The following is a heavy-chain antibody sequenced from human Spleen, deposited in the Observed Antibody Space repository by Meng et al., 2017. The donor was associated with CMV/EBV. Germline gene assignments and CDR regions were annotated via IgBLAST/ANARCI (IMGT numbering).Heavy chain of an antibody. CDR1: GYTFIGYD. V-gene: IGHV1-8*01. Sequence: SVKVSCKASGYTFIGYDINWVRQAPGQGLEWMGWTNPNNGHTGYAQNFQGRVTMTRNTSISTAYMELSSLRYEDTAVYYCVRGNWGDYWGQGTLVTVSS. J-gene: IGHJ4*02. CDR2: TNPNNGHT. D-gene: IGHD7-27*01. CDR3: VRGNWGDY.